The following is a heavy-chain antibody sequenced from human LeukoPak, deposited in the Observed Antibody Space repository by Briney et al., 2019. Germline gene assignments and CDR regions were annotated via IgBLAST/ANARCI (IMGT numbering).Heavy chain of an antibody. CDR2: INPNSGST. CDR1: GYTFTGYY. Sequence: ASVKVSCKASGYTFTGYYMHWVRQAPGQGLEWMGWINPNSGSTNYAQKFQGRVTMTRDTSISTAYMELSRLRSDDTAVYYCARESTVRPIRWFDPWGQGTLVTVSS. D-gene: IGHD6-25*01. CDR3: ARESTVRPIRWFDP. J-gene: IGHJ5*02. V-gene: IGHV1-2*02.